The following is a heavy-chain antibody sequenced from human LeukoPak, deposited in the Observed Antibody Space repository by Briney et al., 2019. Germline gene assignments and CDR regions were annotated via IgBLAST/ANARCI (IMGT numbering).Heavy chain of an antibody. V-gene: IGHV1-2*02. Sequence: GASVKVSCKASGYTFTGYYMHWVRQAPGQGLEWMGWINPNSSGTNYAQKFQGRVTMTRDTSISTAYMELSRLRSDDTAVYYCARDLTINDAFDIWGQGTMVTVSS. CDR2: INPNSSGT. CDR1: GYTFTGYY. D-gene: IGHD3-3*01. J-gene: IGHJ3*02. CDR3: ARDLTINDAFDI.